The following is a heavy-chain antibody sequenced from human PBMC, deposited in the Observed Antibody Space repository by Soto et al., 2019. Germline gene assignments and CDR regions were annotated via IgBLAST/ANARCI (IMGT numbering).Heavy chain of an antibody. CDR2: VYHSGST. Sequence: QVQLQESGPGLVKPSQTLSLTCSVSGDSIRGGGHYWNWIRQFPGKGLEWIGYVYHSGSTHYNPSLRGRLTIAIDTSKNQCSLRLSSVTAADTALYYCARDTGLAPTVWGYGGHGTQVTVSS. CDR1: GDSIRGGGHY. V-gene: IGHV4-31*03. D-gene: IGHD7-27*01. CDR3: ARDTGLAPTVWGY. J-gene: IGHJ4*03.